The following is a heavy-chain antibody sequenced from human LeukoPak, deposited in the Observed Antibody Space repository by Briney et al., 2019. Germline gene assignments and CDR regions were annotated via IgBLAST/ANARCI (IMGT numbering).Heavy chain of an antibody. CDR3: TARSAVGYCYDCFPLDH. CDR1: GLTFSASE. Sequence: PGGSLKLSCVASGLTFSASEMHWVRQASGKGLEWLGRVRSKVKNYATAYAASVDGRFTISRDDSKSTAYLQMNSLKIEDTAVYYCTARSAVGYCYDCFPLDHWGQGMLVTVSS. D-gene: IGHD2-21*02. J-gene: IGHJ4*02. CDR2: VRSKVKNYAT. V-gene: IGHV3-73*01.